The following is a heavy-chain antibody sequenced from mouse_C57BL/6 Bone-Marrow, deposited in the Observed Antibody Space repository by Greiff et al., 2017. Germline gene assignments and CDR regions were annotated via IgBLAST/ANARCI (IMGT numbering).Heavy chain of an antibody. D-gene: IGHD4-1*02. Sequence: VQLKQSGPELVKPGASVKMSCKAPGYTFTDYNMHWVKQSHGKSLEWIGYINPNNGGTSYNQKFKGKATLTVNKSSSTAYMELRSLTSEDSAVYYCAQLGRRGYFDYWGKGTTLTVSS. V-gene: IGHV1-22*01. CDR1: GYTFTDYN. J-gene: IGHJ2*01. CDR3: AQLGRRGYFDY. CDR2: INPNNGGT.